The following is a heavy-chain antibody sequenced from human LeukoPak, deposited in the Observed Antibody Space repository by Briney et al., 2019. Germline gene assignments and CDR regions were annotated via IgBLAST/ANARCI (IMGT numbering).Heavy chain of an antibody. V-gene: IGHV1-18*01. CDR2: ISAYNGNT. CDR3: ARGVDSSSSLWFDP. Sequence: ASVKVSCKASGYTFTSYGISWVRQAPGQGLEWMGWISAYNGNTNYAQRLQGRVTMTTDTSTSTAYMELRSLRSDDTAVYYCARGVDSSSSLWFDPWGQGTLVTVSS. D-gene: IGHD6-6*01. J-gene: IGHJ5*02. CDR1: GYTFTSYG.